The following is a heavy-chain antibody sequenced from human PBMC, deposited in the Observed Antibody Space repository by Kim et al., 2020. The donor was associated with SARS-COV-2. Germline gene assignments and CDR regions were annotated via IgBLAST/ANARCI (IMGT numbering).Heavy chain of an antibody. V-gene: IGHV4-61*01. Sequence: SETLSLTCTVSGGSIRGTNYFWSWIRQPPGKGLEWIAYIYYTGSTKYNPSLESRVTISVDTSKNQFSLKLASVTAADTAVYWCARTTHPTAMQWPYFDYWGQGTLVTVSS. CDR1: GGSIRGTNYF. CDR3: ARTTHPTAMQWPYFDY. D-gene: IGHD6-19*01. J-gene: IGHJ4*02. CDR2: IYYTGST.